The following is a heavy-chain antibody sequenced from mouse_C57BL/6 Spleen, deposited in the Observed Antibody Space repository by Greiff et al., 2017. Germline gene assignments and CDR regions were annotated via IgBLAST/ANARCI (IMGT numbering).Heavy chain of an antibody. J-gene: IGHJ3*01. Sequence: QVQLQQPGAELVMPGASVKLSCKASGYTFTSYWMHWVKQRPGQGLEWIGEIDPSDSYTNYNQKFKGKSTLTVDKYSSTAYMQLSSLTSEDSAVYYCAYMVTTWFAYWGQGTLVTVSA. CDR3: AYMVTTWFAY. CDR2: IDPSDSYT. V-gene: IGHV1-69*01. D-gene: IGHD2-2*01. CDR1: GYTFTSYW.